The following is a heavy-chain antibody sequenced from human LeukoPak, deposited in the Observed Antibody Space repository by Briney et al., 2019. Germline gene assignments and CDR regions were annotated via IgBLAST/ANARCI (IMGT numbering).Heavy chain of an antibody. J-gene: IGHJ4*02. CDR2: INPSSGGT. CDR3: ARTVTTRNGY. V-gene: IGHV1-2*02. D-gene: IGHD4-17*01. Sequence: ASVKVSCKASGYTFTDYYIHWVRQAPGQRLEWMGWINPSSGGTNYAQKFQGRVTITRDTSISTAYMEVSSLRSDDAAVYYCARTVTTRNGYWGQGTLVTVSS. CDR1: GYTFTDYY.